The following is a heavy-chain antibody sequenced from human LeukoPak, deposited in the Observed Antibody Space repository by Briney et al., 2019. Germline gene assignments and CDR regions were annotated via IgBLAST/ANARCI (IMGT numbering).Heavy chain of an antibody. V-gene: IGHV4-59*01. J-gene: IGHJ5*02. D-gene: IGHD3-22*01. CDR3: ARDGSSGYYCP. CDR1: GGSISSYY. Sequence: PSETLSLTCTVSGGSISSYYWSWIRQPPGKGLEWIGYIYYSGSTNYNPSLKSRVTISVDTSKNQFSLKLSSVTAADTAVYYCARDGSSGYYCPWGQGTLVTVSS. CDR2: IYYSGST.